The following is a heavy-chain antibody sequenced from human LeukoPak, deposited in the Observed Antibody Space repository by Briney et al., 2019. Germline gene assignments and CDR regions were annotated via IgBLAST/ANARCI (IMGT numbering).Heavy chain of an antibody. V-gene: IGHV3-20*01. CDR3: ASSCSSTSCYGRDV. CDR1: GFTFDDYG. CDR2: INWNGGST. Sequence: GGSLRLSRAAAGFTFDDYGMSWVRQAPGKGLEWVSGINWNGGSTGYADSVKGRFTIARDNAKNSLYLQMNSLRAEDTALYHCASSCSSTSCYGRDVWGKGTTVTVSS. D-gene: IGHD2-2*01. J-gene: IGHJ6*04.